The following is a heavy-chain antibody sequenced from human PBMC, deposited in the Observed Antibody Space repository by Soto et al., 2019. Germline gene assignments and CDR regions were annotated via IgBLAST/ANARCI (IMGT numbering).Heavy chain of an antibody. V-gene: IGHV4-30-4*01. CDR1: GGSISSGDYY. CDR2: IYYSGST. CDR3: AREVSAVAGTYFNWFDP. D-gene: IGHD6-19*01. Sequence: SETLSLTCTVSGGSISSGDYYWSWIRQPPGKGLEWIGYIYYSGSTYYNPSLKSRVTISVDTSKNQFSLKLSSVTAADTAVYYCAREVSAVAGTYFNWFDPWGQGTLVTVSS. J-gene: IGHJ5*02.